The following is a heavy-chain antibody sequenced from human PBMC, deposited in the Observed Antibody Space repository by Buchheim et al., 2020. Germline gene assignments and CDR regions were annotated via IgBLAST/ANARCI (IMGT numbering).Heavy chain of an antibody. CDR3: ARGDYDFWSSYPGWFDP. CDR2: VYYSWST. V-gene: IGHV4-59*01. D-gene: IGHD3-3*01. CDR1: GGSISSYY. Sequence: QVQLQESGPGLVKPSETLSLTCTVSGGSISSYYWSWIRQPPGKGLELVGYVYYSWSTNYNPSLTSRVTISVDTSKNQFSLKLSSVTAADTAVYYCARGDYDFWSSYPGWFDPWGQGTL. J-gene: IGHJ5*02.